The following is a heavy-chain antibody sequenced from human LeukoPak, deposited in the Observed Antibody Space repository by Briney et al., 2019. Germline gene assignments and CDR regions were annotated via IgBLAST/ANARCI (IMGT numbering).Heavy chain of an antibody. CDR1: GFTFSNAW. CDR2: IKSKTDGGTT. Sequence: GGSLRLSCAASGFTFSNAWMSWVRQAPGKGLEWVGRIKSKTDGGTTDYAAPVKGRFTISRDDSKNTLYLQMNNLRAEDTAVYYCASSGSYYYYMDVWAKGTTVTVSS. V-gene: IGHV3-15*01. D-gene: IGHD1-26*01. J-gene: IGHJ6*03. CDR3: ASSGSYYYYMDV.